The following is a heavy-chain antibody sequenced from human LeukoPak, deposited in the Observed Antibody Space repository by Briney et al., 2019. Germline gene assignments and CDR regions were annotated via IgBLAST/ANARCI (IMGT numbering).Heavy chain of an antibody. J-gene: IGHJ5*02. V-gene: IGHV1-18*01. CDR3: ARDLVHHRLLGTAYNWFDP. CDR2: INTYNGNT. CDR1: GYTFTSYG. Sequence: KVSCKASGYTFTSYGISWVRQAPGQGLRWMGWINTYNGNTIYAQKLQGRVTMTTDTSTSTAYMELRSLRSDDTAVYYCARDLVHHRLLGTAYNWFDPWGQGTLVTVSS. D-gene: IGHD3-16*01.